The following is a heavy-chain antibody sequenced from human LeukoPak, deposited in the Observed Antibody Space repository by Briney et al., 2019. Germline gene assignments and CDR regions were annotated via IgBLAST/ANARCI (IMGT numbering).Heavy chain of an antibody. V-gene: IGHV4-31*03. CDR1: GGSISSGGYY. Sequence: SQTLSLTCTVSGGSISSGGYYWTWIRQHPGKGLEWIGYIYYCGSTYYNPSLTGRVTISVDTSKNQFSLKLSSVTAADTAVYYCTRSRYCSSTSCYGMDVWGQGTRVSVSS. J-gene: IGHJ6*02. D-gene: IGHD2-2*01. CDR2: IYYCGST. CDR3: TRSRYCSSTSCYGMDV.